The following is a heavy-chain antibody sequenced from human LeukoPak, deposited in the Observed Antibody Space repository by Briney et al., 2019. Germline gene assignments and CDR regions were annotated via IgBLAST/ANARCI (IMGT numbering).Heavy chain of an antibody. J-gene: IGHJ5*02. CDR3: ARVGHSGSLGA. V-gene: IGHV6-1*01. CDR1: GDSVSSNSAA. D-gene: IGHD1-26*01. Sequence: SQTLSLTCAISGDSVSSNSAAWNWLRQSPSRGLEWLGRTYYRSRWYNDYAVSVKSRITMNPDTSKNQLSLQLNSVTPEDTAVYYCARVGHSGSLGAWGQGTLVTVPS. CDR2: TYYRSRWYN.